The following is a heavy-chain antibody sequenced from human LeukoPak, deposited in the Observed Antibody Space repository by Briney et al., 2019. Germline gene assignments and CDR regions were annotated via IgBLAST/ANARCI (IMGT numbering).Heavy chain of an antibody. D-gene: IGHD3-3*01. CDR3: ARANYDFWSGFPEQNAFDI. CDR2: MNPNSGNT. CDR1: GYTFTSYD. V-gene: IGHV1-8*03. J-gene: IGHJ3*02. Sequence: GASVKVSCRASGYTFTSYDINWVRQATGQGLEWMGWMNPNSGNTGYVQKFQGRVTITRNTSISTAYMELSSLRSEDTAVYYCARANYDFWSGFPEQNAFDIWGQGTMVTVSS.